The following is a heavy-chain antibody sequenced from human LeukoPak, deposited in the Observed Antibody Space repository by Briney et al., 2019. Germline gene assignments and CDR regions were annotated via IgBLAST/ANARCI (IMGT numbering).Heavy chain of an antibody. CDR1: GYTFTSYD. V-gene: IGHV1-8*01. J-gene: IGHJ6*02. D-gene: IGHD2-21*02. Sequence: ASVKVSCTASGYTFTSYDINWVRQAPGQGLEWMGWMNPNSGNTGYAQKFQGRGTMTRNTSISTAYMELSSLRSEDTAVYYCARDWSVVVTAIDYYYYYGMDVWGQGTTVTVSS. CDR3: ARDWSVVVTAIDYYYYYGMDV. CDR2: MNPNSGNT.